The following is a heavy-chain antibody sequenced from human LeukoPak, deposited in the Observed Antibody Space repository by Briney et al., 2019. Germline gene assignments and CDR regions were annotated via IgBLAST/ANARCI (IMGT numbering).Heavy chain of an antibody. CDR3: ARARVYDILTGTDAFDI. D-gene: IGHD3-9*01. J-gene: IGHJ3*02. CDR1: GFTFSDYY. CDR2: ISSSGSTI. Sequence: GGSLRLSCAASGFTFSDYYMSWIRQAPGKGLEWVSYISSSGSTIYYADSVKGRFTISRDNAKNSLYLQMNSLRAEDTAVYYCARARVYDILTGTDAFDIWGQGTMVTVSS. V-gene: IGHV3-11*01.